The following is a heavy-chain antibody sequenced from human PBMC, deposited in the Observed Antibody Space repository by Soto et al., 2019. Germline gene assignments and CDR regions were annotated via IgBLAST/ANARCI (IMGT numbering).Heavy chain of an antibody. J-gene: IGHJ6*02. CDR2: ISAYNGNT. CDR3: ARYYYGSGSYYSARHCCYYGMDV. CDR1: GYTFTSYG. Sequence: ASVKVFCKASGYTFTSYGISWVRQAPGQGLEWMGWISAYNGNTNYAQKLQGRVTMTTDTSTSTAYMELRSLRSDDTAVYYCARYYYGSGSYYSARHCCYYGMDVWGQGTTVTVSS. D-gene: IGHD3-10*01. V-gene: IGHV1-18*04.